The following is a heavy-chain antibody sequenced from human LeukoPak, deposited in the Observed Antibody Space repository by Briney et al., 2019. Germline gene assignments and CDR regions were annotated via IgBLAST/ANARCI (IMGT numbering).Heavy chain of an antibody. Sequence: GESLKISCKGSGYSFISYSNGWVRQMPGKGLEWMGIIYAGDSDTRYSPSFQGQVTMSVDKSVTTAYLQWSSLKASDTAMYFCARSTSVHYLFDYWGQGTLVTVSS. V-gene: IGHV5-51*01. CDR3: ARSTSVHYLFDY. J-gene: IGHJ4*02. D-gene: IGHD3-10*01. CDR2: IYAGDSDT. CDR1: GYSFISYS.